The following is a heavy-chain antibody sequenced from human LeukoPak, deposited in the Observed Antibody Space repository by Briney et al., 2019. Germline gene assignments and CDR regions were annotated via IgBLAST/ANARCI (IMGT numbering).Heavy chain of an antibody. CDR3: AKRPARPKPFDC. V-gene: IGHV3-23*01. J-gene: IGHJ4*02. CDR1: GFIFGNYG. Sequence: GGSLRVSCADSGFIFGNYGVSWVRQAPGKGLEWVSAIDGGGVNTLYADSVRGRFTISRDNSRSTVYLQMNSLRADDTAIYYCAKRPARPKPFDCWGPGTLVTVSS. D-gene: IGHD1-14*01. CDR2: IDGGGVNT.